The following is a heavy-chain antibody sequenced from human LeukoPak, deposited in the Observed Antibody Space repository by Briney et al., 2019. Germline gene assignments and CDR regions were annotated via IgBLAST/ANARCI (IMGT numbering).Heavy chain of an antibody. Sequence: GRSLRLSCAASGFTFDDYAMHWVRQAPGKGLEWVSGISWNSGSIGYADSVKGRFTISRDNAKNSLYLQINSLRAEDTALYFCAKGPGIAVAGAIDYWGQGTLVTVSS. CDR1: GFTFDDYA. D-gene: IGHD6-19*01. CDR2: ISWNSGSI. J-gene: IGHJ4*02. CDR3: AKGPGIAVAGAIDY. V-gene: IGHV3-9*01.